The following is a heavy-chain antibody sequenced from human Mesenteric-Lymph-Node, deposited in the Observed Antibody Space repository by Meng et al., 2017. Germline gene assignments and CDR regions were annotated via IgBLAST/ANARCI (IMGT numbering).Heavy chain of an antibody. J-gene: IGHJ4*02. CDR2: IYHSGST. CDR3: ARNNYYYDSSGYYSAIDY. Sequence: SETLSLTCAVSGGSISSSNWWSWVRQPPGKGLEWIGEIYHSGSTNYNPSLKSRVTISVDKSKNQFSLKLSSVTAADTAVYHCARNNYYYDSSGYYSAIDYWGQGTLVTVSS. D-gene: IGHD3-22*01. CDR1: GGSISSSNW. V-gene: IGHV4-4*02.